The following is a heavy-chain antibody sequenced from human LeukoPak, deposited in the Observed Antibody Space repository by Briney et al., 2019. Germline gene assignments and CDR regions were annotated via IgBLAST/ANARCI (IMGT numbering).Heavy chain of an antibody. CDR2: IDGSSSRI. D-gene: IGHD3-10*01. V-gene: IGHV3-11*01. CDR3: ARAKSLFDS. CDR1: GFTFSDYY. Sequence: GGSLRLSCAASGFTFSDYYMSWIRQAPGKGLEWVSYIDGSSSRINYADSVKGRFTISRDNAKNSLFLQMNSLTVEDTAVYYCARAKSLFDSWGQGTLVTVSS. J-gene: IGHJ4*02.